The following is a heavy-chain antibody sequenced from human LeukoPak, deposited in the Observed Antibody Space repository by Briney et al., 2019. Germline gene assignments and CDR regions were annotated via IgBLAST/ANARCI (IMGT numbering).Heavy chain of an antibody. CDR3: ARGRSSPDIVVVPAADNWFDP. J-gene: IGHJ5*02. Sequence: SQTLSLTCAVSGGSISSGGYSWSWIRQPPGKGLEWIGYIYHSGSTYYNPSLKSRVTISVDRSKNQFSLKLSSVTAADTAVYYCARGRSSPDIVVVPAADNWFDPWGQGTLVTVSS. D-gene: IGHD2-2*01. CDR2: IYHSGST. CDR1: GGSISSGGYS. V-gene: IGHV4-30-2*01.